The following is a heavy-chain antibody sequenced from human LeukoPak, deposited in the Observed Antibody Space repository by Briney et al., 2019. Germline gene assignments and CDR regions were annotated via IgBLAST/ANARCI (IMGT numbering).Heavy chain of an antibody. D-gene: IGHD3-10*01. Sequence: GGSLRLLCAVSGFTFSSYAMLWVRHAPGKGLEWVASISGSGSDTYYADSVKGRFTVYRDNAKNSLFLQMSSLRAEDTAVYYCARRFGQLVYPLDYWGQGTLVTVSS. V-gene: IGHV3-21*01. CDR3: ARRFGQLVYPLDY. J-gene: IGHJ4*02. CDR1: GFTFSSYA. CDR2: ISGSGSDT.